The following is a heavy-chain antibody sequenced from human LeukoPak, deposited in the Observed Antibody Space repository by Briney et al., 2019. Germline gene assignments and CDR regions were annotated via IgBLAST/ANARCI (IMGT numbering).Heavy chain of an antibody. CDR2: INHSGST. V-gene: IGHV4-34*01. D-gene: IGHD3-22*01. J-gene: IGHJ3*02. CDR3: ARHTNYYDSSGYSDAFDI. Sequence: PSETLSLTCAVYGGSFSGYYWSWIRQPPGKGLEWIGEINHSGSTNYNPSLKSRVTISVDTSKNQFSLKLSSVTAADTAVYYCARHTNYYDSSGYSDAFDIWGQGTMVTVSS. CDR1: GGSFSGYY.